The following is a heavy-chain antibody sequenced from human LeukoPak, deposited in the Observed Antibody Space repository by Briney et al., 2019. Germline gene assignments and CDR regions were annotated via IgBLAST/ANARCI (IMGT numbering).Heavy chain of an antibody. CDR1: GFTFSSYW. J-gene: IGHJ4*02. D-gene: IGHD6-19*01. CDR3: ARDLTVAGNY. CDR2: ISYDGSNK. Sequence: PGGSLRLSCAASGFTFSSYWMSWVRQAPGKGLEWVAVISYDGSNKYYADSVKGRFTISRDNSKNTLYLQMNSLRAEDTAVYYCARDLTVAGNYWGQGTLVTVSS. V-gene: IGHV3-30-3*01.